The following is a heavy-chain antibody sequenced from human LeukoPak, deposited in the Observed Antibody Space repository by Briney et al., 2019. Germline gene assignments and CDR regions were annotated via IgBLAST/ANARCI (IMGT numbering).Heavy chain of an antibody. CDR2: IYYSGST. CDR3: ARVRGIAAAGNYFDY. D-gene: IGHD6-13*01. Sequence: SETLSLTCTVSGGSISSSSYYWGWIRQPPRKGLEWIGSIYYSGSTYYNPSLKSRVTMSVDTSKNQFSLKLSSVTAADTAVYYCARVRGIAAAGNYFDYWGQGTLVTVSS. J-gene: IGHJ4*02. CDR1: GGSISSSSYY. V-gene: IGHV4-39*07.